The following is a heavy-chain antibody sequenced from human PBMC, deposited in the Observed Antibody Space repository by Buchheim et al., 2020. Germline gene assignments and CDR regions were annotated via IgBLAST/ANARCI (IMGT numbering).Heavy chain of an antibody. CDR2: IAYDGSSD. J-gene: IGHJ4*02. CDR3: ARGDSSGYFNPDY. V-gene: IGHV3-30*04. Sequence: QVQLVESGGGVVQPGRSLRLSCAASGFTFSNYAIHWVRQAPGKGLEWVAVIAYDGSSDYYADSVKGRFTISRANSKNTLYLQMSSLRPEDTAVYYCARGDSSGYFNPDYWGQGT. CDR1: GFTFSNYA. D-gene: IGHD3-22*01.